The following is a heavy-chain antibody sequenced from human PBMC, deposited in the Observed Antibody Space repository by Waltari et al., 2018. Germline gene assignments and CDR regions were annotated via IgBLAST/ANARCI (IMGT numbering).Heavy chain of an antibody. Sequence: QVQLVQSGAEVKKPGASVKVSCKASGDAVPSFPLPWVRQAPGQRLEWMGWINPANGDTKYSQDFQGRVTIVRDTSASTSYMELNSLRSEDMAVYYCARGRVPEISSGWGNPFDIWGQGTMVTVSS. V-gene: IGHV1-3*03. CDR2: INPANGDT. J-gene: IGHJ3*02. D-gene: IGHD6-19*01. CDR1: GDAVPSFP. CDR3: ARGRVPEISSGWGNPFDI.